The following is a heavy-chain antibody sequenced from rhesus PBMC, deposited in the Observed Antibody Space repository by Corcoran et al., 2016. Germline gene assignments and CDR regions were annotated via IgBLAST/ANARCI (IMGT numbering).Heavy chain of an antibody. Sequence: QVQLQESGPGLVKPSETLSLTCAVSGASISSYWWSWIRQPPGKGLEWIGETNGKSGSTPSNPSLKSRVTISKDASKNQFSRKLSSVAASDTAVYYCAGDVVVITRRFDVWGPGVLVTVSS. CDR2: TNGKSGST. J-gene: IGHJ5-1*01. CDR1: GASISSYW. V-gene: IGHV4-80*01. D-gene: IGHD3-16*01. CDR3: AGDVVVITRRFDV.